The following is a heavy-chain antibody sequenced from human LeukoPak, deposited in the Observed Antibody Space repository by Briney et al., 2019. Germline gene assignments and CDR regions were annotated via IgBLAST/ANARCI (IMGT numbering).Heavy chain of an antibody. CDR1: GFTFSDYY. Sequence: PGGSLRLSCAASGFTFSDYYMSWIRQAPGKGLELVSYISSSGSTIYYADSVKGRFTISRDNAKNSLYLQMNSLRAEDTAVYYCARGINYYGSGSPSHYFDYWGQGTLVTVSS. CDR2: ISSSGSTI. V-gene: IGHV3-11*04. CDR3: ARGINYYGSGSPSHYFDY. D-gene: IGHD3-10*01. J-gene: IGHJ4*02.